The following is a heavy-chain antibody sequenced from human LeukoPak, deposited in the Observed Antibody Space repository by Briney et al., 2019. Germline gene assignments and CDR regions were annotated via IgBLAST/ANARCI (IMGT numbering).Heavy chain of an antibody. CDR3: TRDDGTSIKYYFDY. Sequence: GGSLRLSCAASGFTFSSYGMHWVRQAPGKGLEWEAVIWYDGNNKYYADSVKGRFTISRDNSKNTLYLQMNSLRAEDTAVYYCTRDDGTSIKYYFDYWGQGTLVTVSS. V-gene: IGHV3-33*01. D-gene: IGHD1-1*01. CDR2: IWYDGNNK. J-gene: IGHJ4*02. CDR1: GFTFSSYG.